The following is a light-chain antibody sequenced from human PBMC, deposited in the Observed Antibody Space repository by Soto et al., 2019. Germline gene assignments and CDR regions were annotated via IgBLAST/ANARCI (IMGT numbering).Light chain of an antibody. Sequence: DIQMTQSPSTLSASVGDIVTITCRASQSISSWLAWYQQKPGKAPKLLIYDASSLESGVPSRFSGSGSGTEFTLTISSLQPDDFATYYCQQYNSYSVTFGPGTKVDIK. V-gene: IGKV1-5*01. J-gene: IGKJ3*01. CDR1: QSISSW. CDR3: QQYNSYSVT. CDR2: DAS.